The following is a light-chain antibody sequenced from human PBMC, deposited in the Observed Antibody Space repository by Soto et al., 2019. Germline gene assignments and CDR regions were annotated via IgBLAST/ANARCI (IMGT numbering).Light chain of an antibody. CDR2: EAN. CDR1: SSDVGSYDL. V-gene: IGLV2-23*01. Sequence: QSVLTQPASVSGSPGQSITISCTGTSSDVGSYDLVFWYQQRPGEAPKVMIYEANRRPSGVSNRFSGSKSGNTASLTISGLQADDEADYFCCSYAGSYTYVIFGGGTKLTVL. J-gene: IGLJ2*01. CDR3: CSYAGSYTYVI.